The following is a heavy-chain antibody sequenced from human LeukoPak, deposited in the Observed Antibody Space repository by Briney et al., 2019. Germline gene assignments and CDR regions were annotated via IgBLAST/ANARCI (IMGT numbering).Heavy chain of an antibody. V-gene: IGHV3-30*02. CDR2: IRYDGSNK. CDR1: GFTFSSYG. Sequence: GGSLRLSCAASGFTFSSYGMHWVRQAPGKGLEWVAFIRYDGSNKYYADSVKGRFTISRDNSKNTLYLQMNSLRAEDTAVYYCAKDKQWEAEAENVFYDYWGQGTLVTVSS. D-gene: IGHD6-19*01. CDR3: AKDKQWEAEAENVFYDY. J-gene: IGHJ4*02.